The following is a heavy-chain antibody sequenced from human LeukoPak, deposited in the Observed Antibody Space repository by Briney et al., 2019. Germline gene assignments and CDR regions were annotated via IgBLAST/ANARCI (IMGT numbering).Heavy chain of an antibody. D-gene: IGHD2-2*01. CDR1: GYTFTGYY. V-gene: IGHV1-2*02. Sequence: GASVKVSCKASGYTFTGYYIHWVRQAPGQGLEWMGWINSNSGGINYAQKFQGRVTMTRDTSIRTAYMELSRLRSDDTAVYYCARDQDCSSTSCYDHWGQGTLVTVSS. J-gene: IGHJ4*02. CDR2: INSNSGGI. CDR3: ARDQDCSSTSCYDH.